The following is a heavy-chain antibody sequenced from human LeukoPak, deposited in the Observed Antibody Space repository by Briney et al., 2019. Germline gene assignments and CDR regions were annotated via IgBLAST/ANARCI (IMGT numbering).Heavy chain of an antibody. J-gene: IGHJ4*02. CDR3: ARGDYYDSSGYQSPSFDY. Sequence: PSETLSLTCTVSGVSISSSSYYWGWIRQPPGKGLEWIGSIYYSGSTYYNPSLKSRVTISVDTSKNQFSLKLSSVTAADTAVYYCARGDYYDSSGYQSPSFDYWGQGTLVTVSS. CDR1: GVSISSSSYY. CDR2: IYYSGST. D-gene: IGHD3-22*01. V-gene: IGHV4-39*01.